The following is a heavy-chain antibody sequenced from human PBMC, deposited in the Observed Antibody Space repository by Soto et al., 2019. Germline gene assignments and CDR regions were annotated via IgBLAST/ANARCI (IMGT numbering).Heavy chain of an antibody. CDR2: IYYSGST. CDR3: ARAPTRNTAAIGP. CDR1: CGSISSGGYY. V-gene: IGHV4-31*03. Sequence: PSETLSLTCTVSCGSISSGGYYWSWIRQHPGKGLEWIGYIYYSGSTYYNPSLKSRVTISVDTSKNQFSLKLSSVTAADTAVYYCARAPTRNTAAIGPWGQGTLVTVSS. D-gene: IGHD2-2*01. J-gene: IGHJ5*02.